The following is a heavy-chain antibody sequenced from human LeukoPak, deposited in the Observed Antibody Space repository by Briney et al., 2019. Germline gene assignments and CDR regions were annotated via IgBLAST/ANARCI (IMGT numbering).Heavy chain of an antibody. V-gene: IGHV3-30-3*01. J-gene: IGHJ4*02. CDR1: GFTFSSYA. Sequence: GGSLRLSCAASGFTFSSYAMHWVRQAPGKGLEWVAVISYDGTNKNYADSVKGRFTISRDNSKNTLYLQMNSLRAEDMAVYYCARDPDYYDSSGYTDYWGQGTLVTVSS. D-gene: IGHD3-22*01. CDR3: ARDPDYYDSSGYTDY. CDR2: ISYDGTNK.